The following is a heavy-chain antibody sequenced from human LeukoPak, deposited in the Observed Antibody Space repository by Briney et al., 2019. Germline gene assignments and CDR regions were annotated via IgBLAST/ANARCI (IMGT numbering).Heavy chain of an antibody. CDR3: ARDPISLECSGGSCYSNWFDP. CDR1: GGSISSSSYY. J-gene: IGHJ5*02. V-gene: IGHV4-39*07. CDR2: IYYSGST. D-gene: IGHD2-15*01. Sequence: SETLSLTCTVSGGSISSSSYYWGWIRQPPGKGLEWIGSIYYSGSTYYNPSLKSRVTISVDTSKNQFSLKLSSVTAADTAVYYCARDPISLECSGGSCYSNWFDPWGQGTLVTVSS.